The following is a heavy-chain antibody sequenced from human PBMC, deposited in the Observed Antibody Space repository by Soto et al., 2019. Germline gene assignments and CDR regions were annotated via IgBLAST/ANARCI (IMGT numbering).Heavy chain of an antibody. CDR3: ARMGDVPYYSYGMDV. V-gene: IGHV1-18*01. D-gene: IGHD3-16*01. CDR2: INAYNGNT. J-gene: IGHJ6*02. Sequence: QLQLVQSGPEVKKPGASVKVSCKASGYPFTTYGVTWVRQAPGQGLEWMGWINAYNGNTNYAQKLQGRVTMTTDTSTSTAYMELRSLRSDDTAVYYCARMGDVPYYSYGMDVWGQGTTVTVSS. CDR1: GYPFTTYG.